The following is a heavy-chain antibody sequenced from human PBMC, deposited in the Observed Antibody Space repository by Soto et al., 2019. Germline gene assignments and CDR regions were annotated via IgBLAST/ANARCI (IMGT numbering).Heavy chain of an antibody. CDR2: IKSKTDGGTP. Sequence: PGGSLRLSCAASGFTFSNAWINWVRQAPGKGLEWVGRIKSKTDGGTPDYAAPVKGRFAISRDDSKNMVYLQMNSLKTEDTGIYYCTKNALQGAVAGPNWFDPWGQGTLVTVSS. D-gene: IGHD6-19*01. CDR3: TKNALQGAVAGPNWFDP. J-gene: IGHJ5*02. V-gene: IGHV3-15*07. CDR1: GFTFSNAW.